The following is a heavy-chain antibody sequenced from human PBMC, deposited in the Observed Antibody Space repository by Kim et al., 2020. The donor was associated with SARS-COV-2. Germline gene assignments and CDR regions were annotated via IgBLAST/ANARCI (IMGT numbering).Heavy chain of an antibody. CDR1: GFTFSSYS. CDR3: ARDRGGYASPTLYYFDY. J-gene: IGHJ4*02. D-gene: IGHD5-12*01. Sequence: GGSLRLSCAASGFTFSSYSMNWVRQAPGKGLEWVSSISSSSSYIYYADSVKGRFTISRDNAKNSLYLQMNSLRAEDTAVYYCARDRGGYASPTLYYFDYWGQGTLVTVSS. V-gene: IGHV3-21*04. CDR2: ISSSSSYI.